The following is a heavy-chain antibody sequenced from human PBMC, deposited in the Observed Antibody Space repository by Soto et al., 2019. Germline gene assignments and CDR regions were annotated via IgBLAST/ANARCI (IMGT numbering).Heavy chain of an antibody. CDR2: ISPSGGST. CDR3: ARDPVYDYVWGSYLNYGMDV. Sequence: ASVKVSFKASGYTFTSYYMHWVRQAPGQGLEWMGIISPSGGSTSYAQKFQGRVTMTRDTSTSTVYMELSSLRSEDTAVYYCARDPVYDYVWGSYLNYGMDVWGQGTTVTVSS. J-gene: IGHJ6*02. V-gene: IGHV1-46*01. CDR1: GYTFTSYY. D-gene: IGHD3-16*02.